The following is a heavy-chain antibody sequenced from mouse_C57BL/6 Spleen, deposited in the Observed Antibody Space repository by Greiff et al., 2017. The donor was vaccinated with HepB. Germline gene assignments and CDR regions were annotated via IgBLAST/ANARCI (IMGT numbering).Heavy chain of an antibody. CDR2: IRLKSDNYAT. CDR3: TPLYGNYWYFDV. J-gene: IGHJ1*03. V-gene: IGHV6-3*01. Sequence: EVKLQESGGGLVQPGGSMKLSCVASGFTFSNYWMNWVRQSPEKGLEWVAQIRLKSDNYATHYAESVKGRFTISRDDSKSSVYLQMNNLRAEDTGIYYCTPLYGNYWYFDVWGTGTTVTVSS. CDR1: GFTFSNYW. D-gene: IGHD2-1*01.